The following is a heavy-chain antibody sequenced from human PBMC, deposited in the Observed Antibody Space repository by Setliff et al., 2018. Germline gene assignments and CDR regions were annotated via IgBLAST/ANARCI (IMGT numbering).Heavy chain of an antibody. D-gene: IGHD3-22*01. J-gene: IGHJ4*02. CDR3: ARINFYVSSGYYYAPEL. V-gene: IGHV1-18*04. CDR2: INNYNFNA. CDR1: GYTFTSYY. Sequence: ASVKVSCKASGYTFTSYYMYWLRQAPGQGPEWMGWINNYNFNAQYAQKFQGRVTVTTDTSTTTAYMELRSLRADDTAVYYCARINFYVSSGYYYAPELWGQGTTVTVSS.